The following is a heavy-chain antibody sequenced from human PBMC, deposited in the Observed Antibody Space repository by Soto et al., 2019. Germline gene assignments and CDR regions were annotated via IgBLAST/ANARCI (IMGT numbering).Heavy chain of an antibody. J-gene: IGHJ4*02. Sequence: PVGPLRLSCSASGFIFSNYAMNWVRQAPGKGLEWVSFVSANADGTFYADSVKGRFSISRDNSKNTLYLQMNNLRAEDTAIYYCSKGRLSFDFWGKGTLVTVSS. CDR3: SKGRLSFDF. V-gene: IGHV3-23*01. CDR2: VSANADGT. CDR1: GFIFSNYA.